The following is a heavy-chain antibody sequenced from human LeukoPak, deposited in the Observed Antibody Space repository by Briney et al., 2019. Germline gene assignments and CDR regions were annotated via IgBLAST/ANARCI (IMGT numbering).Heavy chain of an antibody. CDR1: GFTFSSYA. V-gene: IGHV3-30*04. CDR3: AKTYDGNYGSGSYFRVRYFDY. J-gene: IGHJ4*02. Sequence: GGSLRLSCAASGFTFSSYAMHWVRQAPGKGLEWVAVISYDGSNKYYADSVKGRFTISRDNSKNTLYLQMNSLRAEDTAVYYCAKTYDGNYGSGSYFRVRYFDYWGQGTLVTVSS. D-gene: IGHD3-10*01. CDR2: ISYDGSNK.